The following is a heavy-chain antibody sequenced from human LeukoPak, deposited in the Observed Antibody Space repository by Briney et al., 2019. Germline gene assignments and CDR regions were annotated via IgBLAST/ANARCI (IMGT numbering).Heavy chain of an antibody. CDR2: ISGSSGII. CDR3: ASLFLVGAASDY. CDR1: GFTVSNNY. Sequence: PGGSLRLSCAASGFTVSNNYMSWVRQAPGKGLEWVSYISGSSGIIDYADSVRGRFTISRDNAKNSLYLQMNSLRAEDTAVYYCASLFLVGAASDYWGQGTLVTVSS. V-gene: IGHV3-48*01. D-gene: IGHD1-26*01. J-gene: IGHJ4*02.